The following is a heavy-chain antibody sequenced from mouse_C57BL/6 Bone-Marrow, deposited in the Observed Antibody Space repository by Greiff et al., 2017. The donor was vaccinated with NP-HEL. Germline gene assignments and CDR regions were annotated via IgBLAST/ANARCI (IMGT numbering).Heavy chain of an antibody. Sequence: VQLQQSGAELVRPGTSVKVSCKASGYAFTNYLIEWVKQRPGQGLEWIGVINPGSGGTNYNEKFKGKATLTADKSSSTAYMQLSSLTSEDSAVYFCARDGDPWFAYWGQGTLVTVSA. CDR2: INPGSGGT. J-gene: IGHJ3*01. CDR1: GYAFTNYL. V-gene: IGHV1-54*01. D-gene: IGHD2-3*01. CDR3: ARDGDPWFAY.